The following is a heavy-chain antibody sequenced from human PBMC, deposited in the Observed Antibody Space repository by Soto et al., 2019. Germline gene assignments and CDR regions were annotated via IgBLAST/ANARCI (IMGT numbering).Heavy chain of an antibody. CDR1: GYTFTSYA. V-gene: IGHV1-3*01. CDR3: ARVGCSSTSCSRAYNWFDP. Sequence: GASVKVSCKASGYTFTSYAMHWVRQAPGQRPEWMGWINAGNGNTKYSQKFQGRVTITRDTSASTAYMELSSLRSEDTAVYYCARVGCSSTSCSRAYNWFDPWGQGTLVTVSS. CDR2: INAGNGNT. J-gene: IGHJ5*02. D-gene: IGHD2-2*01.